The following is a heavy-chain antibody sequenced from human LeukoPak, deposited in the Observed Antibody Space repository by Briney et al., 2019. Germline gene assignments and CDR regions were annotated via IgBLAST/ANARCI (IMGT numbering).Heavy chain of an antibody. CDR1: DYSITTGYY. J-gene: IGHJ4*02. V-gene: IGHV4-38-2*01. D-gene: IGHD3-10*01. Sequence: PSETLSLTCDVSDYSITTGYYWGWIRQPPGTGLEWIGGIYHSGNTYYNPSLKSRVAISVDTSKNQFSLRLSSVTAADTAVYYCARARGSGSPYYFDYWGQGTLVTVSS. CDR3: ARARGSGSPYYFDY. CDR2: IYHSGNT.